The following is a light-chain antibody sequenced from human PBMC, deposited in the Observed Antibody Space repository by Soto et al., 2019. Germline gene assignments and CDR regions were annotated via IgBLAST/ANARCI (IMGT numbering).Light chain of an antibody. Sequence: QSALTQPASVSGSPGQSITISCTGTRSDVGSYNLVSWYQPHPGKAPKLMIYEGSKRPSGLSNRFSGSKSGNTASLTISGLQAEDEADYDCCSYAGSNTLIFGGGTKLTVL. V-gene: IGLV2-23*01. J-gene: IGLJ2*01. CDR1: RSDVGSYNL. CDR2: EGS. CDR3: CSYAGSNTLI.